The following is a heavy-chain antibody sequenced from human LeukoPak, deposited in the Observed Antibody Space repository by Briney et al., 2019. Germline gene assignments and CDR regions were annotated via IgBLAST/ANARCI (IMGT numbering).Heavy chain of an antibody. J-gene: IGHJ4*02. CDR1: GFTFSSYA. CDR2: ISYDGSNK. D-gene: IGHD1-26*01. CDR3: ARGRLRVGATADY. Sequence: GGSLGLSCAASGFTFSSYAMHWVRQAPGKGLEWAAVISYDGSNKYYADSVKGRFTISRDNSKNTLYLQMNSLRAEDTAVYYCARGRLRVGATADYWGQGTLVTVSS. V-gene: IGHV3-30-3*01.